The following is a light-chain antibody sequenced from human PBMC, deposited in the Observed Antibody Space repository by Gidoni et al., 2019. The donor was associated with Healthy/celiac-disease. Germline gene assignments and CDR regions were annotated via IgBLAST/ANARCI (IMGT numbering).Light chain of an antibody. Sequence: DIQLTQSPSTLSASVGDRVTITCRASQSISSWLAWYQQKPEKAPKLLIYKASSLESGVPSRCSGGGCETEFTLTSSRLQPDDLANYCCQQNNNDSYTFGQGTRLEIK. CDR1: QSISSW. V-gene: IGKV1-5*03. J-gene: IGKJ2*01. CDR2: KAS. CDR3: QQNNNDSYT.